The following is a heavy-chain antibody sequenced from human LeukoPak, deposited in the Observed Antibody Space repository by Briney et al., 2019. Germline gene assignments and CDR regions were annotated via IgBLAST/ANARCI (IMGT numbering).Heavy chain of an antibody. CDR1: GFTFSNYA. Sequence: GGSLRLSCAASGFTFSNYAMTWVRQAPGKGLEWVSAISGSGGSTYYADSVKGRFTISRDNSKNTLYLQMNSLRAEDTAVYYCAGRRGYGDLMAGAFDIWGQGTMVTVSS. V-gene: IGHV3-23*01. J-gene: IGHJ3*02. CDR2: ISGSGGST. CDR3: AGRRGYGDLMAGAFDI. D-gene: IGHD4-17*01.